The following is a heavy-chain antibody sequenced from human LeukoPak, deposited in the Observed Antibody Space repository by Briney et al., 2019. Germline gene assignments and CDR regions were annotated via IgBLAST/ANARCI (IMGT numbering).Heavy chain of an antibody. CDR3: ARGGGTTHWYFDL. CDR2: ITHSGST. CDR1: DGSFSGYN. J-gene: IGHJ2*01. D-gene: IGHD1-26*01. Sequence: SATMSLTWAADDGSFSGYNWSWIRQPPGKGQEWIGEITHSGSTNYNPSFKSRVTISVDTSKNHSSLQLSSVTAADTAVYYCARGGGTTHWYFDLWGRGTLVTVSS. V-gene: IGHV4-34*01.